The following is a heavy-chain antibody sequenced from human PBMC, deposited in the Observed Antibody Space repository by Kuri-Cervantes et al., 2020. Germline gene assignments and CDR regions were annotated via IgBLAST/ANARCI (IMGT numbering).Heavy chain of an antibody. V-gene: IGHV1-18*01. J-gene: IGHJ3*02. Sequence: ASVKVSCKASGYTFTSYGISWVRQAPGQGLEWMGWISAYNGNTNYAQKLQGRVTMTTDTSTSTAYMELRSLRSDDTAVYYCARDPCSGGSCYPGAFDIWGQGTMVTVSS. CDR3: ARDPCSGGSCYPGAFDI. CDR2: ISAYNGNT. CDR1: GYTFTSYG. D-gene: IGHD2-15*01.